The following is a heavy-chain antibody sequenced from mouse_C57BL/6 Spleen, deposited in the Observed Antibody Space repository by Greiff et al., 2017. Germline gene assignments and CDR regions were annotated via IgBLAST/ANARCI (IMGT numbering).Heavy chain of an antibody. CDR3: ARSTDYRNYSFDD. D-gene: IGHD2-5*01. CDR2: IDPNSGGT. V-gene: IGHV1-72*01. CDR1: GYTFTSYW. Sequence: QVQLQQPGAELVKPGASVKLSCKASGYTFTSYWMHWVKQRPGRGLEWIGRIDPNSGGTKYNEKFKSKATLTVDTPSSTAYMQRSSLTSEDSAVYDCARSTDYRNYSFDDWGQGTTLTVSS. J-gene: IGHJ2*01.